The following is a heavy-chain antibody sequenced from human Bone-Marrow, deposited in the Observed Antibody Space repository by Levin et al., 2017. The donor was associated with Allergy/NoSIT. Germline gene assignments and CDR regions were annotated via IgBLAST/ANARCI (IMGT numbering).Heavy chain of an antibody. V-gene: IGHV1-2*02. D-gene: IGHD3-16*01. CDR2: INPRSGIT. CDR1: GYSFTDYY. J-gene: IGHJ6*02. Sequence: ASVKVSCKASGYSFTDYYLHWVRQAPGQGLEWMGWINPRSGITNYAQNFQGRVAMTRDTSSGTIDLEVTRVRSDDAAVYFCARDASLTSRPYYFYGLDVWGQGTTVTVSS. CDR3: ARDASLTSRPYYFYGLDV.